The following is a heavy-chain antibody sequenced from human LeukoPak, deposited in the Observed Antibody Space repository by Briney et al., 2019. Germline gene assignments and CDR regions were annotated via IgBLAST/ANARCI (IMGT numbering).Heavy chain of an antibody. D-gene: IGHD6-13*01. Sequence: GGSLRLSCAASGFTFSDYYMSWIRQAPGKGLEWVSYISSSGSTIYYADSVKGRFTISRDNAKNSLYLQMNSLRAEDTAVYYCARDSGYSNSWYDFDYWGQGILVTVSS. CDR1: GFTFSDYY. CDR2: ISSSGSTI. V-gene: IGHV3-11*01. CDR3: ARDSGYSNSWYDFDY. J-gene: IGHJ4*02.